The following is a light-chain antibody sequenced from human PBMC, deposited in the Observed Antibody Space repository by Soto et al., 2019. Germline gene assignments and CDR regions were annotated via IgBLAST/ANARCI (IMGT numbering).Light chain of an antibody. Sequence: QSVLTQPPSASGSPGQSVTISCTGTSSDVGGYKYVSWYQHHPGKAPKVVIYEVTKRPSGVPDRCSGSQSGNTASLTVSGLQAEDEADYYCSSYGGTNNVVFGGGTKLTVL. J-gene: IGLJ2*01. CDR3: SSYGGTNNVV. CDR1: SSDVGGYKY. V-gene: IGLV2-8*01. CDR2: EVT.